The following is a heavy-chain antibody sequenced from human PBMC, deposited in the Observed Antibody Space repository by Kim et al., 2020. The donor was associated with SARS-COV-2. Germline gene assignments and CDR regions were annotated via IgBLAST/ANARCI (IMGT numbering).Heavy chain of an antibody. Sequence: SETLSLTCTVSGGSISSYYWSWIRQPPGKGLEWIGYIYYSGSTNYNPSLKSRVTISVDTSKNQFSLKLSSVTAADTAVYYCARATLTGEIDYWGQGTLVTVSS. CDR3: ARATLTGEIDY. CDR1: GGSISSYY. D-gene: IGHD7-27*01. V-gene: IGHV4-59*13. J-gene: IGHJ4*02. CDR2: IYYSGST.